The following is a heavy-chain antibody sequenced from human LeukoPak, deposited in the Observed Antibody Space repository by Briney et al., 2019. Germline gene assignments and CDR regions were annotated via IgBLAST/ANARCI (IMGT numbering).Heavy chain of an antibody. V-gene: IGHV4-59*01. CDR3: ARDSVQVVTAAHYYYYGMDV. J-gene: IGHJ6*02. D-gene: IGHD2-21*02. CDR1: GGSISSYY. CDR2: IYYSGST. Sequence: NPSETLSLTCTVSGGSISSYYWSWIRQPPGKGLEWIGYIYYSGSTNYNPSLKSRVTISVDTSKNQFSLKLSSVTAADTAVYYCARDSVQVVTAAHYYYYGMDVWGQGTTVIVSS.